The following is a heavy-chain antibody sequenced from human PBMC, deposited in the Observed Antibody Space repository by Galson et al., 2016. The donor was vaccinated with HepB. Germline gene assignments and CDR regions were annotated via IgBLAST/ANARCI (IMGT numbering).Heavy chain of an antibody. CDR3: ARHTYTRGAFDY. CDR2: FYYSGST. CDR1: DDSISSSSYY. V-gene: IGHV4-39*01. J-gene: IGHJ4*02. Sequence: SETLSLTCTVSDDSISSSSYYWGWIRQPPGKGLEWIGSFYYSGSTFYNPSLKSRFTLSVDTSKKQFSLKLNSVTAADTAVYYCARHTYTRGAFDYWGQGRLVTVSS. D-gene: IGHD2-2*02.